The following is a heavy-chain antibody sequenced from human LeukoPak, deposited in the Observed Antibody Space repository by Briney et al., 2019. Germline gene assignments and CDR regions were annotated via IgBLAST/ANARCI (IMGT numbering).Heavy chain of an antibody. Sequence: PGGSLRLSCAASGFTFSGYAMHWVRQAPGKGLEWVAVISYDGSTEYYADSVKGRFTISRDNSKTTLYLQMNSLRAEDAAVYYCAANGPGIAVAGYVDYWGQGTLVTVSS. CDR1: GFTFSGYA. D-gene: IGHD6-19*01. CDR2: ISYDGSTE. J-gene: IGHJ4*02. CDR3: AANGPGIAVAGYVDY. V-gene: IGHV3-30-3*01.